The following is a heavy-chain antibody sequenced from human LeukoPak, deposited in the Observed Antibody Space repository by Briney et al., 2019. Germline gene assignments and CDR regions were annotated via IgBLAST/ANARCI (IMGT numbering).Heavy chain of an antibody. CDR2: INPNSGGT. D-gene: IGHD3-22*01. V-gene: IGHV1-2*02. Sequence: ASLKVSCKASGYTFTGYYMHWVRQAPGQGLEWVGWINPNSGGTNYAQKFQGRITITRNTSISTAYMELSSLRSEDTAVYYCAREDYYDSGSNDYWGEGTLVTVSS. CDR3: AREDYYDSGSNDY. CDR1: GYTFTGYY. J-gene: IGHJ4*02.